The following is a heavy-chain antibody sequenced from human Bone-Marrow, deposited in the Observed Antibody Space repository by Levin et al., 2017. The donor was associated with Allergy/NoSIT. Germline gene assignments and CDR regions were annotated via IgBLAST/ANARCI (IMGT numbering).Heavy chain of an antibody. D-gene: IGHD6-19*01. Sequence: GGSLRLSCAASGFTFSSYAMSWVRQAPGKGLDWVSAISGSGTSTYYADSVKGRFTISRDNSMTTLYLQMNSLRAEDPAVYYCAKGAGWVAGAVARIWGQGTLVTVSS. CDR2: ISGSGTST. CDR3: AKGAGWVAGAVARI. J-gene: IGHJ4*02. V-gene: IGHV3-23*01. CDR1: GFTFSSYA.